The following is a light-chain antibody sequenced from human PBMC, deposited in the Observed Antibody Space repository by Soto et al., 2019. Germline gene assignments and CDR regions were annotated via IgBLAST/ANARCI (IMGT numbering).Light chain of an antibody. CDR3: QQTPSVPRT. J-gene: IGKJ1*01. CDR2: AAS. V-gene: IGKV1-39*01. Sequence: DIQMTQSPPFLSGSVGDMVTITGRASQNIRTYLTWYQQKPGKAPTVLIYAASTLQRGVPSRFSGSTTGTDFTLTITGLQPEDSATYYCQQTPSVPRTFGLGTKVDI. CDR1: QNIRTY.